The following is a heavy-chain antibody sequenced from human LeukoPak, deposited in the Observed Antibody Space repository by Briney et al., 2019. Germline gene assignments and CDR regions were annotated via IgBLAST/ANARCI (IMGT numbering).Heavy chain of an antibody. V-gene: IGHV3-15*07. CDR1: GFTFSNAW. D-gene: IGHD6-19*01. CDR2: IKSKTDGGTT. J-gene: IGHJ6*02. CDR3: ARDAVVAGTGYYYYYGMDV. Sequence: PGGSLRLSCAASGFTFSNAWMNWVRQAPGKGLEWVGRIKSKTDGGTTDYAAPVKGRFTISRDDSKNTLYLQMNSLRAEDTAVHYCARDAVVAGTGYYYYYGMDVWGQGTTVTVSS.